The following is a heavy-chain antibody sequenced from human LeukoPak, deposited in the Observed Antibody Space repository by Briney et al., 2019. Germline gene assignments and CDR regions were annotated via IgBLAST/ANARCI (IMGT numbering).Heavy chain of an antibody. D-gene: IGHD3-3*01. CDR1: GGSISTYY. J-gene: IGHJ4*02. CDR2: PYYNGRT. V-gene: IGHV4-59*01. Sequence: TSETLSLTCTVSGGSISTYYWSWIRQPPGKGLEWIGYPYYNGRTNYNPSLKSRVTLSLDTSKNQFSLKLSSVTAADTAVYYCASRNFGVVTDWGQGTLVTVSS. CDR3: ASRNFGVVTD.